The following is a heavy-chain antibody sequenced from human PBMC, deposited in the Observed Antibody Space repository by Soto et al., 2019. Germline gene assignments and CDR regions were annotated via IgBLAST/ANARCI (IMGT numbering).Heavy chain of an antibody. CDR1: GYTFTSYW. D-gene: IGHD2-15*01. V-gene: IGHV5-51*01. CDR3: VRSGTSSGRFSDY. J-gene: IGHJ4*02. CDR2: IYPSDSDI. Sequence: GESLKISCKGSGYTFTSYWIGWVRQMPGEGLEWMGVIYPSDSDIRYSPSFQGKVTISADKSITTAYLQWSSLKAADTAMYYCVRSGTSSGRFSDYWGQRPLVPTCS.